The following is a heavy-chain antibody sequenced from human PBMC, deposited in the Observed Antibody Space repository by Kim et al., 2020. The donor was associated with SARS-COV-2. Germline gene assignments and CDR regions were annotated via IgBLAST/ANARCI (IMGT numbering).Heavy chain of an antibody. J-gene: IGHJ6*02. D-gene: IGHD6-25*01. V-gene: IGHV4-59*11. CDR2: IYFSDSGIT. CDR3: ARGHGYTVTSFYGMDV. Sequence: SETLSLTCSVSSGSMSSHYWIWIRQTPGGGLEYIGYIYFSDSGITDYNPSLKNRVTISADMSKNQFSLKLDSMTAADTGVYYCARGHGYTVTSFYGMDVWGQGTAVTVSS. CDR1: SGSMSSHY.